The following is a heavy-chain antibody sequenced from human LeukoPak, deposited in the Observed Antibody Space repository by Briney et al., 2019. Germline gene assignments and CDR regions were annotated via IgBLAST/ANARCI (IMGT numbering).Heavy chain of an antibody. V-gene: IGHV3-21*04. Sequence: PGGSLRLSCAASGFTFSSYSMNWVRQAPGKGLEWVSSISSSSSYIYYADSVKGRFTISRDNAKNSLHLQMNSLRAEDTAVYYCARANYGDYEFYYFDYWGQGTLVTVSS. CDR2: ISSSSSYI. D-gene: IGHD4-17*01. CDR3: ARANYGDYEFYYFDY. CDR1: GFTFSSYS. J-gene: IGHJ4*02.